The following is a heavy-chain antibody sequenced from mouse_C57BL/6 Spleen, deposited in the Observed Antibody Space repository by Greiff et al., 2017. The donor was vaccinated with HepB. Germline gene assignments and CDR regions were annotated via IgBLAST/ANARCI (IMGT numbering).Heavy chain of an antibody. V-gene: IGHV1-53*01. CDR1: GYTFTSYW. CDR3: ARGRAYYGSSSYYAMDY. CDR2: INPSNGGT. Sequence: VQLQQPGTELVKPGASVKLSCKASGYTFTSYWMHWVKQRPGQGLEWIGNINPSNGGTNYNEKFKSKATLTVDKSSSTAYMQLSSLTSEDSAVYYCARGRAYYGSSSYYAMDYWGQGTSVTVSS. D-gene: IGHD1-1*01. J-gene: IGHJ4*01.